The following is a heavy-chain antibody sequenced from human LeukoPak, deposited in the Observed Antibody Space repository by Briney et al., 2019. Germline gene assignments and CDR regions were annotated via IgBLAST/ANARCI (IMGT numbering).Heavy chain of an antibody. D-gene: IGHD1-26*01. CDR1: GFTFSNYA. CDR2: ISGSGGST. CDR3: AKGGKWDVTPFDY. Sequence: PGGSLRLSCAASGFTFSNYAMSWVRQAPGKGLEWVSVISGSGGSTYYADSVKGRFTISRDSSKNTLYLQMNSLRAEDTAVYYCAKGGKWDVTPFDYWGQGTLVTVSS. V-gene: IGHV3-23*01. J-gene: IGHJ4*02.